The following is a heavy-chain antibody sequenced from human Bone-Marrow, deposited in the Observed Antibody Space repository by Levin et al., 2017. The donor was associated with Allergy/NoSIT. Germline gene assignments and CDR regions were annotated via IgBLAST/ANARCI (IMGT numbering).Heavy chain of an antibody. CDR2: IYWDNDK. CDR3: VRSYYDKRWGSPPTHFEF. Sequence: SGPTLVKPTQTLTLTCTFSGFSLTPGVGVGWIRQPPGKALEWLALIYWDNDKSYSPSLKTRLSVTKDPPKNRVVLTMTNMDPVDTATYFCVRSYYDKRWGSPPTHFEFWGQGTPVTVSS. V-gene: IGHV2-5*02. CDR1: GFSLTPGVG. J-gene: IGHJ4*02. D-gene: IGHD3-22*01.